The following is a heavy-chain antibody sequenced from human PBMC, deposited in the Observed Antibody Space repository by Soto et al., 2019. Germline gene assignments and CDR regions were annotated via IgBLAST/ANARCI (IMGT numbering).Heavy chain of an antibody. V-gene: IGHV3-23*01. D-gene: IGHD3-9*01. J-gene: IGHJ6*02. CDR1: GFTFSSYA. CDR3: AKSIDWSPRGGMDV. Sequence: EVQLLESGGGLVQPGGSLRLSCAASGFTFSSYAMSWVRQAPGKGLEWVSAISGSGGITFYADSVKGRFTSSRDNSKSTLYMQMNSLRAEDTAVYYCAKSIDWSPRGGMDVWGQGTTVTVSS. CDR2: ISGSGGIT.